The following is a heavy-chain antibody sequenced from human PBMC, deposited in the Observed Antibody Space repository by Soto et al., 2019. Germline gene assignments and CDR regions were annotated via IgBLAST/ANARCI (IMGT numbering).Heavy chain of an antibody. CDR3: ARHLTYCSAGSCYSDFPYYGMDV. CDR1: GGSISSSSYY. J-gene: IGHJ6*02. D-gene: IGHD2-15*01. CDR2: IFYSGST. V-gene: IGHV4-39*01. Sequence: QLQLQESGPGLVKPSETLSLTCTVSGGSISSSSYYWGWIRQPPGKGLEWIGSIFYSGSTYYNPSLKSRVTISVDTSKNQFSLKLSSVTAGDTAVYYCARHLTYCSAGSCYSDFPYYGMDVWGQGNTVTVSS.